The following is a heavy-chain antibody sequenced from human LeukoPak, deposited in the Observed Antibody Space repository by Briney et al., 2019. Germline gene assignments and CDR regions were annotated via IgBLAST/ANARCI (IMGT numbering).Heavy chain of an antibody. CDR1: GFTFSSYG. J-gene: IGHJ3*02. D-gene: IGHD3-22*01. V-gene: IGHV3-30*02. Sequence: GGSLRLSCAASGFTFSSYGMHWVRQAPGKGLEWVAFIRYDGSNKYYADSVKGRFTISRDNSKNTLYLQMNSLRAEDTAVYYCARDYYDSSGSLSFAFDIWGQGTMVTVSS. CDR2: IRYDGSNK. CDR3: ARDYYDSSGSLSFAFDI.